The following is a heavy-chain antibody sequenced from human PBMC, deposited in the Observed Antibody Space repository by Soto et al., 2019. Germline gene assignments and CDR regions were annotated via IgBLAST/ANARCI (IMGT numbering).Heavy chain of an antibody. Sequence: GSLRLSCAASGFTFSSYAMSWVRQAPGKGLEWVSAISGSGGSTYYADSVKGRFTISRDNSKNTLYLQMNSLRAEDTAVYYCAKDGWLTTIPGEGGYYGMDVWGQGTTVTVSS. J-gene: IGHJ6*02. CDR3: AKDGWLTTIPGEGGYYGMDV. CDR2: ISGSGGST. V-gene: IGHV3-23*01. D-gene: IGHD4-4*01. CDR1: GFTFSSYA.